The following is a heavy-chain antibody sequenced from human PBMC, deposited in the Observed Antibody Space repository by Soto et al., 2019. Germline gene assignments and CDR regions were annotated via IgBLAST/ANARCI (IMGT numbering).Heavy chain of an antibody. D-gene: IGHD5-12*01. CDR1: GGSFSGYY. Sequence: PSETLSLTCAVYGGSFSGYYWSWIRQPPGKGLEWIGEINHSGSTNYNPSLKSRVTISVDTSKNQFSLKLSSVTAADTAVYYCARAKDIVATITIDYWGQGTLVTVSS. J-gene: IGHJ4*02. V-gene: IGHV4-34*01. CDR2: INHSGST. CDR3: ARAKDIVATITIDY.